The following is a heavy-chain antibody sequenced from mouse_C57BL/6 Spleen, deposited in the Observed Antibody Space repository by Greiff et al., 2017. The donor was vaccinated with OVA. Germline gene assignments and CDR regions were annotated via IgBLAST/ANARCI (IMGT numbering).Heavy chain of an antibody. J-gene: IGHJ4*01. CDR3: ARGNYYGSSYHYYAMDY. Sequence: QSCKASGYTFTSYWMQWVKQRPGQGLEWIGEIDPSDSYTNYNQKFKGKATLTVDTSSSTAYMQLSSLTSEDSAVYYCARGNYYGSSYHYYAMDYWGQGTSVTVSS. CDR2: IDPSDSYT. CDR1: GYTFTSYW. D-gene: IGHD1-1*01. V-gene: IGHV1-50*01.